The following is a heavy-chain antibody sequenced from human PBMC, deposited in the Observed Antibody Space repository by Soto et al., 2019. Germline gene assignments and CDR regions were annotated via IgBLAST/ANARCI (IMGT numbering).Heavy chain of an antibody. D-gene: IGHD5-12*01. V-gene: IGHV4-31*03. J-gene: IGHJ4*02. CDR3: ARHAMKEMATIGGYYFDY. Sequence: TLSLTCTVSGGSISSGGYYWSWIRQHPGKGLEWIGYIYYSGSTYYNPSLKSRVTISVDTSKNQFSLKLSSVTAADTAVYYCARHAMKEMATIGGYYFDYWGQGTLVTVSS. CDR2: IYYSGST. CDR1: GGSISSGGYY.